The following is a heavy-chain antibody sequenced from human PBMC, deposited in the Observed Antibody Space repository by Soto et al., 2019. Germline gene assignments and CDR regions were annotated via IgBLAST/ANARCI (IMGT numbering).Heavy chain of an antibody. CDR2: AYHSGST. V-gene: IGHV4-4*02. CDR3: ARSPPSSYYGGSGTFDY. CDR1: GGFTSTNNW. D-gene: IGHD3-10*01. J-gene: IGHJ4*02. Sequence: QLQLQESGPGLVRPSGTLSLTCAVSGGFTSTNNWWSWVRQPPGKGLEWIGDAYHSGSTEYNPSLKSGVSISVDKSKNQIYLKLTSATAADTAVYYCARSPPSSYYGGSGTFDYWGQGTLVTVSS.